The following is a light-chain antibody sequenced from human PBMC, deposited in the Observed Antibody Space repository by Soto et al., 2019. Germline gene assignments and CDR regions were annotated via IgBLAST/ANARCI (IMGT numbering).Light chain of an antibody. CDR1: SSDVGGYNY. Sequence: LTQPASVSGSPGQSITISCTGTSSDVGGYNYVSWYQQHPGKAPKVMIYEVSNRPSGVSNRFSGSKSGNTASLTISGLQAEDEADYYCSSYTTSSTLVFGGGTKLTVL. J-gene: IGLJ3*02. V-gene: IGLV2-14*01. CDR3: SSYTTSSTLV. CDR2: EVS.